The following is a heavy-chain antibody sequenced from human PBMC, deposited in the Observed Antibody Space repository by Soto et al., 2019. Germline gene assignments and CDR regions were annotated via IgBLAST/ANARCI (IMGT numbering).Heavy chain of an antibody. Sequence: GGALRLSCAASGFTFSSYSMHWVPQAPGKWLEWVAVISYDGSNKYYADSVKGRFTISRDNSKNTLYLQMNSLRAEDTAVYYCARAYEGDYFDYWGQG. CDR2: ISYDGSNK. D-gene: IGHD3-16*01. J-gene: IGHJ4*02. CDR3: ARAYEGDYFDY. CDR1: GFTFSSYS. V-gene: IGHV3-30-3*01.